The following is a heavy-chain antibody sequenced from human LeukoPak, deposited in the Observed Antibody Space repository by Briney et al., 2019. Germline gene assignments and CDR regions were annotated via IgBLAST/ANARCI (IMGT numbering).Heavy chain of an antibody. CDR2: INHSGYT. Sequence: SETLSLTCAVYGGSFTDYYWSWIRRPPGKGLEWIGEINHSGYTNYNPSLKSRVSVSVDTSKNQFSPKLSSVTAADTAVYYCARGQYTGYPTHWGQGTLVTVSS. J-gene: IGHJ4*02. V-gene: IGHV4-34*01. D-gene: IGHD5-12*01. CDR3: ARGQYTGYPTH. CDR1: GGSFTDYY.